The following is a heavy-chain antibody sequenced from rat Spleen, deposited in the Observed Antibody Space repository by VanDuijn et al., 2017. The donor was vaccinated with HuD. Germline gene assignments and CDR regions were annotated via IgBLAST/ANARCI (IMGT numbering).Heavy chain of an antibody. D-gene: IGHD1-1*01. V-gene: IGHV5-31*01. CDR2: ITNTGGST. J-gene: IGHJ4*01. CDR1: GFTFNNYW. CDR3: AKGATVPGVMDA. Sequence: EVQLVESGGGLVQPGRSLKLSCVASGFTFNNYWMTWIRQAPGKGLEWVASITNTGGSTHYRDSVKGRFTISRDNAKNTLYLQMDSLRSEDTATYYCAKGATVPGVMDAWGQGASVTVSS.